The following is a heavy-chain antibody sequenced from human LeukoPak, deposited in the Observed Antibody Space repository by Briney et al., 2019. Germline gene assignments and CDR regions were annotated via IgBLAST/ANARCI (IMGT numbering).Heavy chain of an antibody. D-gene: IGHD6-13*01. Sequence: GGSLRLSCVASGISFSSYWMAWVRQAPGKGLEWVANIKYDGTHKFYADSVKGQFTISRDNAKNSLFLEMNSLRADDTAVYYCANPPYSSSWYSGFDYWGQGTLVTVSS. CDR1: GISFSSYW. CDR3: ANPPYSSSWYSGFDY. J-gene: IGHJ4*02. V-gene: IGHV3-7*03. CDR2: IKYDGTHK.